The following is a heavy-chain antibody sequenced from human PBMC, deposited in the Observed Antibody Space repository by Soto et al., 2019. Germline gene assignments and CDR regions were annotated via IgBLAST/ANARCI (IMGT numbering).Heavy chain of an antibody. CDR1: GFTFRSYA. J-gene: IGHJ5*02. Sequence: EVHLLESGGGLVQPGGSLRLSCSASGFTFRSYAMSWVRQAPGKGLEWVSGISGGGSDTYYSDSVRGLFTISRDNSKNTLYLQMNSLRVEDSAVYFCAKDDSLEWFFPLDAWGQGTLVTVSS. V-gene: IGHV3-23*01. CDR3: AKDDSLEWFFPLDA. D-gene: IGHD3-3*01. CDR2: ISGGGSDT.